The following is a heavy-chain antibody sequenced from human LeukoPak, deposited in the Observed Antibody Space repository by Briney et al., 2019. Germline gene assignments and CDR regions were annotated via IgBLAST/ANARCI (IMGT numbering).Heavy chain of an antibody. CDR2: IYYSGST. CDR1: GGSISSGGYY. Sequence: KPSETLSLTCTVSGGSISSGGYYWSWIRQPPGKGLEWIGYIYYSGSTYYNPSLRSRVTISVDTSKNQFSLKLSSVTAADTAVYYCARGLKWGDGNYFDYWGQGTLVTVSS. CDR3: ARGLKWGDGNYFDY. D-gene: IGHD1-26*01. V-gene: IGHV4-30-4*08. J-gene: IGHJ4*02.